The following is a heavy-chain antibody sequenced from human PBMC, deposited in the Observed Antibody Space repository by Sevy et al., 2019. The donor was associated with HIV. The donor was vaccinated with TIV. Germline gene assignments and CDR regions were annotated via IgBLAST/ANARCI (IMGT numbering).Heavy chain of an antibody. J-gene: IGHJ6*02. CDR3: ASFYGSGSYSLGMGPPLYYYGMDV. V-gene: IGHV3-48*03. CDR1: GLTFIGY. CDR2: ISSIGSTI. D-gene: IGHD3-10*01. Sequence: GGSRNLSFAAPGLTFIGYERNGFGRAQGKGREWVPYISSIGSTIYYADSLKGGLTCPRDNAKNSLYLQMNSLRAEDTAVYYCASFYGSGSYSLGMGPPLYYYGMDVWGQGTTVTVSS.